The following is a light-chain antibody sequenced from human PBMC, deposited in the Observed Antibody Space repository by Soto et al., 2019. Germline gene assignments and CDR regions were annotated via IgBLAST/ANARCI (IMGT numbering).Light chain of an antibody. CDR3: QQRCNWLT. CDR1: QSVSSY. CDR2: DAS. Sequence: EIVLTQSPATLSLSPGERATLSCRASQSVSSYLAWYQQKPGQAPRLLIYDASNRATGIPARFSGSGSGTDFTLTSSSLEHDDVAVYYCQQRCNWLTFGGGTKVEIK. J-gene: IGKJ4*01. V-gene: IGKV3-11*01.